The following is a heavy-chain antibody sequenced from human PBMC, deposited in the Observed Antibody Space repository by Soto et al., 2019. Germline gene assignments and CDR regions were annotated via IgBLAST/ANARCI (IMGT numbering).Heavy chain of an antibody. CDR1: GDTLTTYH. Sequence: STMNVSFKTSGDTLTTYHINSVQQAIGHGVEWMGWINSNSGNIGYAQRFQGRVTMTRDTAIRTAYMEVGSLRSDDTAVYYCATVPTWGSSDLGYY. D-gene: IGHD3-16*01. V-gene: IGHV1-8*01. J-gene: IGHJ6*01. CDR3: ATVPTWGSSDLGYY. CDR2: INSNSGNI.